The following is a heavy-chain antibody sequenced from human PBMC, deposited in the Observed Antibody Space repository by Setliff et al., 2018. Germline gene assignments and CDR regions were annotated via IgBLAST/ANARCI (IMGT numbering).Heavy chain of an antibody. D-gene: IGHD2-2*01. CDR3: MRQGAQMPSLSHLYGVDV. CDR2: MYYSVST. J-gene: IGHJ6*02. V-gene: IGHV4-39*01. CDR1: GGSISSSSYY. Sequence: SETLSLTCSVSGGSISSSSYYWGWIRQPPGKGLEWIGGMYYSVSTYYNPSLKSRATISADTSKRQVSLNLNSVTAADTAVYYCMRQGAQMPSLSHLYGVDVWGQGTTVTVSS.